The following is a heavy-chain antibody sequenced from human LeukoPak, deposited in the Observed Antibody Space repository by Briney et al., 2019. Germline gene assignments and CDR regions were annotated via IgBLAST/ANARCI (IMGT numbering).Heavy chain of an antibody. D-gene: IGHD6-13*01. CDR1: GGSFSGYY. Sequence: ETLSLTCAVYGGSFSGYYWSWIRQPPGKGLEWIGEINHSGSTNYNPSLKSRVIISVDTSKNQFSLKLSSVTAADTAAYYCARSKGYSSWYYFDYWGQGTLVTVSS. CDR3: ARSKGYSSWYYFDY. CDR2: INHSGST. J-gene: IGHJ4*02. V-gene: IGHV4-34*01.